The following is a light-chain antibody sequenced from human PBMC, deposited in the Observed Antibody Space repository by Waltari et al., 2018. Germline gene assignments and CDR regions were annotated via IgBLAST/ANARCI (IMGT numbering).Light chain of an antibody. CDR1: SSNLGSGYD. V-gene: IGLV1-40*01. J-gene: IGLJ3*02. Sequence: QSVLTQPPSVSGAPGQTISISCTGGSSNLGSGYDFHWYQQLPGTAPKLLIYENTNRPSGVPDRFSGSKSDTSASLAISGLQAEDEADYYCQSYDNSLGEAVFGGGTKLTVL. CDR2: ENT. CDR3: QSYDNSLGEAV.